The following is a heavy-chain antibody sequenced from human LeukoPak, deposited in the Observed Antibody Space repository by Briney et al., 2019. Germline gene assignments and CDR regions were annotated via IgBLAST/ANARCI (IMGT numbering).Heavy chain of an antibody. D-gene: IGHD6-19*01. V-gene: IGHV1-46*01. CDR1: GYTFTGYY. J-gene: IGHJ5*02. CDR2: INPSGGST. Sequence: ASVKVSCKASGYTFTGYYMHWVRHAPGQGLEWMGIINPSGGSTSYAQKFQGRVTMTRDTSTSTVYMELSSLRSEDTAVYYCARTRGRKNNSGWQGLTPVPPFDPWGQGTLVTVSS. CDR3: ARTRGRKNNSGWQGLTPVPPFDP.